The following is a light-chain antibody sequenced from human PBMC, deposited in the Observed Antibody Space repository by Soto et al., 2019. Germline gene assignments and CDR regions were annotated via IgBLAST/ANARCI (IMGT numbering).Light chain of an antibody. CDR2: DAS. Sequence: DIQMPQSPSTLSASVGDRVTITSRASQSISSWLAWYQQKPGKAPKLLIYDASSLESGVPSRFSGSGSGTEFTLTLSSLRPDDFATYYCQQYNSYSWTCGRGTKVEIK. V-gene: IGKV1-5*01. CDR1: QSISSW. J-gene: IGKJ1*01. CDR3: QQYNSYSWT.